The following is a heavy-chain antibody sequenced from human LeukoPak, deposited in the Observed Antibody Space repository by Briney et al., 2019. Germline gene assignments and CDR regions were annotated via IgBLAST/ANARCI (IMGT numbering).Heavy chain of an antibody. D-gene: IGHD3-9*01. CDR1: GGSISSSSYY. CDR3: ARRYYDILTGSYWFDP. Sequence: SETLSLTCTVSGGSISSSSYYWGWIRQPPGKGLEWIGSIYYSGSTYYNPSLKSRVTISVDTSKNQFSLKLSSVTAADTAVYYCARRYYDILTGSYWFDPWGQGTLVTVSS. J-gene: IGHJ5*02. V-gene: IGHV4-39*07. CDR2: IYYSGST.